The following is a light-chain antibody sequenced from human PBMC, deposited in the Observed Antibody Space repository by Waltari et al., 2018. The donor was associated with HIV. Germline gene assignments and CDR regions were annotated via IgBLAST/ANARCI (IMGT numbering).Light chain of an antibody. J-gene: IGKJ4*01. CDR2: DAS. CDR3: QQRSNWPPALT. V-gene: IGKV3-11*01. CDR1: QSVSSY. Sequence: EIVLTQSPATLSLSPGERATLSCRASQSVSSYLAWYQQKPGQAPRLLIYDASNRATGIPARFSGSGSVTDFTLTSSSLEPEDFAVYYCQQRSNWPPALTFGGGTKVEIK.